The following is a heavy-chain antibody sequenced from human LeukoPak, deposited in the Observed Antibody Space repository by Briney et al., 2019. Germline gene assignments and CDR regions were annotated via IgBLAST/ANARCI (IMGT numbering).Heavy chain of an antibody. CDR1: GFSFSSYA. J-gene: IGHJ4*02. V-gene: IGHV3-64*01. D-gene: IGHD4-23*01. Sequence: QPGGSLRLSCAASGFSFSSYAMHWVRQAPGKGLEYVSAIGTNGGNTYYANSVKGRFTISRDNSKNTLYLQMGSLRAEDMAVYYCARAAYYGGNIAYFDYWGQGTLLSAYS. CDR2: IGTNGGNT. CDR3: ARAAYYGGNIAYFDY.